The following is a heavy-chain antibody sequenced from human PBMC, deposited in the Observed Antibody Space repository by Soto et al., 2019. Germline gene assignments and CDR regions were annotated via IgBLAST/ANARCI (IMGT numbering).Heavy chain of an antibody. J-gene: IGHJ6*02. D-gene: IGHD2-15*01. Sequence: PGGSLRLSCAASGFTFDDYTMHWVRQAPGKGLEWVSLISWDGGSTYYADSVKGRFTISRDNSKNSLYLQMNSLRTEDTALYYCAKAHRNRYCSGGSRYSEGDYYYGMAVWGQGTTVTVSS. CDR1: GFTFDDYT. CDR2: ISWDGGST. CDR3: AKAHRNRYCSGGSRYSEGDYYYGMAV. V-gene: IGHV3-43*01.